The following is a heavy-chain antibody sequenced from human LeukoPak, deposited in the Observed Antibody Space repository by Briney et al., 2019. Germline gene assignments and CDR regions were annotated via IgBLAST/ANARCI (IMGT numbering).Heavy chain of an antibody. D-gene: IGHD2-8*02. Sequence: PWETLSLTCTVSGGCMRSYYWSWIRQPAGKGLEGIGRIYISGSTNYNTSLKSRVTMSVDTSKNQFSLKLSELSAAGTAVYFFWRRGYSTGGVWYLAYWGEGTLVTVSS. CDR1: GGCMRSYY. J-gene: IGHJ4*02. CDR3: WRRGYSTGGVWYLAY. CDR2: IYISGST. V-gene: IGHV4-4*07.